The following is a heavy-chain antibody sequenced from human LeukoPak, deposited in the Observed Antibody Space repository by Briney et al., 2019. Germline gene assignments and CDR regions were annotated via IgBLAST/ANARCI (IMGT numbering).Heavy chain of an antibody. CDR2: IYTSGST. CDR3: ARVDLRAAYFDY. V-gene: IGHV4-4*07. D-gene: IGHD2-15*01. J-gene: IGHJ4*02. Sequence: SETLSLTCTVSAGSISRHYWTWIRQPAGKGLASIGRIYTSGSTGYNPSLKSRVTMSVDTSKNQFSLKLSSVTAADTAVYYCARVDLRAAYFDYWGQGTLVTVSS. CDR1: AGSISRHY.